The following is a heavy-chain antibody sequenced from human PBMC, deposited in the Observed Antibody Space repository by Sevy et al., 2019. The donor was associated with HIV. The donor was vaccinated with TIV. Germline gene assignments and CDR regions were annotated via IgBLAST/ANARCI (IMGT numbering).Heavy chain of an antibody. CDR2: ISAYNGKT. CDR1: GYTFTSYG. V-gene: IGHV1-18*01. D-gene: IGHD6-19*01. J-gene: IGHJ4*02. CDR3: ARVGSSGWYFDY. Sequence: ASVKVSCKASGYTFTSYGISWVRQAPGQGLEWIGWISAYNGKTNYAQKLQGRVTMTTDTSTSTAYMELRSLRSDDTAVYYCARVGSSGWYFDYWGQGTLVTVSS.